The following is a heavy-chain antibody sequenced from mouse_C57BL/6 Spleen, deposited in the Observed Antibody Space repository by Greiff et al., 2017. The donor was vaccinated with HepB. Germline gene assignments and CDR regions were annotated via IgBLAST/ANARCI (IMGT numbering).Heavy chain of an antibody. V-gene: IGHV1-81*01. Sequence: VQLQQSGAELARPGASVKLSCKASGYTFTSYGISWVKQRTGQGLEWIGEIYPRSGNTYYNEKFKGKATLTADKSSSTAYMELRSLTSEDSAVYFCARGGGNYEGFAYWGQRTLVTVSA. CDR1: GYTFTSYG. CDR2: IYPRSGNT. D-gene: IGHD2-1*01. J-gene: IGHJ3*01. CDR3: ARGGGNYEGFAY.